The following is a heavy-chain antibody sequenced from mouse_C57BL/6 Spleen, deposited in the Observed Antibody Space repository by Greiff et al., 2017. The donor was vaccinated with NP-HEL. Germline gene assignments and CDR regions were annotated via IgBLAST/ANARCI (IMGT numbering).Heavy chain of an antibody. V-gene: IGHV1-64*01. D-gene: IGHD3-2*02. Sequence: QVHVKQPGAELVKPGASVKLSCKASGYTFTSYWMHWVKQRPGQGLEWIGMIHPNSGSTNYNEKFKSKATLTVDKSSSTAYMQLSSLTSEDSAVYDSARSGDSSGYAMDYWGQGTSVTVAS. J-gene: IGHJ4*01. CDR3: ARSGDSSGYAMDY. CDR1: GYTFTSYW. CDR2: IHPNSGST.